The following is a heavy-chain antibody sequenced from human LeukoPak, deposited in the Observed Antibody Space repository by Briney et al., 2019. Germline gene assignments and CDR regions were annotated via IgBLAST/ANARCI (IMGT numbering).Heavy chain of an antibody. J-gene: IGHJ4*02. V-gene: IGHV3-30*04. CDR3: VRGSSSFYDSSGYSYYFDN. D-gene: IGHD3-22*01. CDR1: GFTFNSYA. CDR2: ISCDGRTK. Sequence: GGSLRLSCAASGFTFNSYAIHWVRQAPGKGLEWVTIISCDGRTKYYADCVKGRFIISRDNSKNTLYLQMDSLRPEDTAVYYCVRGSSSFYDSSGYSYYFDNWGQGTLVTVSS.